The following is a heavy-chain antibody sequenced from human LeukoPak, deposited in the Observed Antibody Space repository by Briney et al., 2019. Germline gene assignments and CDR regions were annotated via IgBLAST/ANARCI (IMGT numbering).Heavy chain of an antibody. D-gene: IGHD6-19*01. Sequence: PSETLSLTCAVSGGSISSSNWWSWVRQPPGKGLEWIGEIYHSGSTNYNPSLKSRVTISVDKSKNQFSLKLSSVTAADTAVYYCARSLGYSSGWWIDYWGQGTLDTVSS. CDR2: IYHSGST. J-gene: IGHJ4*02. V-gene: IGHV4-4*02. CDR1: GGSISSSNW. CDR3: ARSLGYSSGWWIDY.